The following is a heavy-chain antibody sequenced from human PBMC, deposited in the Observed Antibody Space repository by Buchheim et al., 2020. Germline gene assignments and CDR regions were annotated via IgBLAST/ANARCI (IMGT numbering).Heavy chain of an antibody. CDR3: AKGGDGGYDRFDP. D-gene: IGHD5-12*01. CDR1: GFIFGTFG. CDR2: IWGGGGRT. Sequence: QVQVLESGGGVVQPGRSLRLSCAASGFIFGTFGMHWVRQAPGKGLEWVSAIWGGGGRTYYIDSVKGRFTISRGNSKNTLFLQMDDLRVEDTAVYYCAKGGDGGYDRFDPWGQGTL. J-gene: IGHJ5*02. V-gene: IGHV3-NL1*01.